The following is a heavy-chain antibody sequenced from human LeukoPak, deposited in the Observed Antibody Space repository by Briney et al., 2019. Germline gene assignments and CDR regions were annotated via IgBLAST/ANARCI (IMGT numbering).Heavy chain of an antibody. J-gene: IGHJ4*02. CDR1: GYTFTSYY. Sequence: ASVKVSCKSSGYTFTSYYMYWVRQAPGQALEWMGIINPSGGSTSYAQKLQGRVTMTSDTSTSTVYMALSSLRSEDTAVYYCARDSGMVRGTVDYWGQGTLVTVSS. CDR3: ARDSGMVRGTVDY. D-gene: IGHD3-10*01. V-gene: IGHV1-46*01. CDR2: INPSGGST.